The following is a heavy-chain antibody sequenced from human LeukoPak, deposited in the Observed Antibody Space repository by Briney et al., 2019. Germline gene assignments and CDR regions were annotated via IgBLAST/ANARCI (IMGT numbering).Heavy chain of an antibody. D-gene: IGHD1-26*01. J-gene: IGHJ4*02. CDR1: GFPLSSYW. Sequence: GGPLRLSCAASGFPLSSYWMTGARRAPGKGLEWVANIKKEGSEKYYVDSVKGRFTISRDNAKNSLYLQMNSLRAEDAAMYYCAREWELLRPVLYYFDYWGQGTLVTVSS. V-gene: IGHV3-7*01. CDR3: AREWELLRPVLYYFDY. CDR2: IKKEGSEK.